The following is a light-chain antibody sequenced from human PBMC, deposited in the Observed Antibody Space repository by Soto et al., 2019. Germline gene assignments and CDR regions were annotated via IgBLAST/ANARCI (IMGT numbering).Light chain of an antibody. CDR1: QSVGGN. V-gene: IGKV3-20*01. CDR3: QHYGAAPIT. CDR2: GAS. J-gene: IGKJ5*01. Sequence: PGDRATLSCRASQSVGGNVAWYQQIPGQPPKLLIFGASSRATGIADKFSGSGSGTDFTLTISRLEPEDFALYYCQHYGAAPITLGQGTRLEIK.